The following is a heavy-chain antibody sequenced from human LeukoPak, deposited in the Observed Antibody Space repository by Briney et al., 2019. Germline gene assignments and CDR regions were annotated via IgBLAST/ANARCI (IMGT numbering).Heavy chain of an antibody. CDR1: GYTFTSYA. D-gene: IGHD1-26*01. V-gene: IGHV1-69*13. J-gene: IGHJ4*02. Sequence: SVKVSCKASGYTFTSYAISWVRQAPGQGLEWMGGISPIFGTANYAQKFQGRVTITADESTSTAYMELSSLRSEDTAVYYCARVLVGADHRTDYWGQGTLVTVSS. CDR3: ARVLVGADHRTDY. CDR2: ISPIFGTA.